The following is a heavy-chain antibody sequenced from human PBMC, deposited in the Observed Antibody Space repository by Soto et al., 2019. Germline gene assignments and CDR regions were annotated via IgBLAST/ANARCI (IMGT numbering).Heavy chain of an antibody. CDR3: ARTLGYCSSTSCSLRAGWFDP. CDR2: IIPIFGTA. V-gene: IGHV1-69*01. Sequence: QVQLVQSGAEVKKPGSSVKVSCKASGGTFSSYAISWVRQAPGQGLEWMGGIIPIFGTANYAQKFQGRVMITADESTSTAYMELSSLRSEDTAVYYCARTLGYCSSTSCSLRAGWFDPWGQGTLVTVSS. J-gene: IGHJ5*02. CDR1: GGTFSSYA. D-gene: IGHD2-2*01.